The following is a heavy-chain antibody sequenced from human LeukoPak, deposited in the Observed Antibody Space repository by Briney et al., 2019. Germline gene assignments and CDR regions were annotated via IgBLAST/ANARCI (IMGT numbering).Heavy chain of an antibody. CDR1: GFTFSSYA. V-gene: IGHV3-30-3*01. Sequence: GGSLRLSCVASGFTFSSYAMHWVRQAPGKGLEWVAVISYDGSNKYYADSVKGRFTISRDNAKNSLYLQMNSLKVEDTAIYYCARDNWVDCWGQGTLVTVSS. CDR2: ISYDGSNK. J-gene: IGHJ5*01. CDR3: ARDNWVDC.